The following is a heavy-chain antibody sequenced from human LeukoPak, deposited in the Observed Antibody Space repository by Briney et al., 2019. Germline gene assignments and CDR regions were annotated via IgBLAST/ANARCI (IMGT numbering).Heavy chain of an antibody. CDR3: ASYFFDQSKALDI. CDR1: GGSISSYY. CDR2: IYHTGNT. Sequence: SETLCLTCTVSGGSISSYYWSWIRQAPGKGLEWIGYIYHTGNTNCNPSLKSRVTISIDTAKNQFSLRLSSVTAADTAIYYCASYFFDQSKALDIWGQGTMVTVSA. D-gene: IGHD3-9*01. V-gene: IGHV4-59*01. J-gene: IGHJ3*02.